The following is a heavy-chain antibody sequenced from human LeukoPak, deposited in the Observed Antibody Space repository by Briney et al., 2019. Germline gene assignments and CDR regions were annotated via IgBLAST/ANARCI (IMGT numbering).Heavy chain of an antibody. CDR1: GFTFSSYW. V-gene: IGHV3-7*01. CDR3: ARVDTLGSS. D-gene: IGHD6-13*01. Sequence: GGSLRLSCAASGFTFSSYWMSWVRQAPGKGLEWVADINQDGSEKYYVDSVKGGFTISRDNAKNSLYLQMNSLRAEDTAVYYCARVDTLGSSWGQGTLVTVSS. CDR2: INQDGSEK. J-gene: IGHJ4*02.